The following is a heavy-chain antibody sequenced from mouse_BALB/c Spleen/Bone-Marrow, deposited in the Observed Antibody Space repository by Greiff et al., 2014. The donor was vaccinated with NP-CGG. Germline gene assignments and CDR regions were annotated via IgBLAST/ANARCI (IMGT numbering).Heavy chain of an antibody. CDR1: GYSITSTYS. D-gene: IGHD4-1*02. Sequence: EVQLHQSGPDLVKPSQSLSLTCTVTGYSITSTYSWHWIRQFPGNKLEWMGYIHYSGSAYYNPSLKSRISITRDTSKNQFFLQLHSVTTADTATYYCASTGTRGFAYWGQGTLVTVSA. V-gene: IGHV3-1*02. J-gene: IGHJ3*01. CDR2: IHYSGSA. CDR3: ASTGTRGFAY.